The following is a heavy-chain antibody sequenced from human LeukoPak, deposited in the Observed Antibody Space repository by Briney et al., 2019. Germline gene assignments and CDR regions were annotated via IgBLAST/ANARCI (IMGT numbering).Heavy chain of an antibody. J-gene: IGHJ3*02. CDR1: GFTSSSYG. CDR3: AREYITSSGRASDI. V-gene: IGHV3-48*01. Sequence: GGSLRLSCVGSGFTSSSYGMNWVRQAPGKGLEWVSYISSSGSAIHYADSVKGRFTISRDNAKNSLFLQMNSLRADDTAVYYCAREYITSSGRASDIWGQGTMVTVS. CDR2: ISSSGSAI. D-gene: IGHD6-6*01.